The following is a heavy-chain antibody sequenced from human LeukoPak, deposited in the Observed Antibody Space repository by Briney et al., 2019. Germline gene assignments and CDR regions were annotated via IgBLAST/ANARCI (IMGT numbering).Heavy chain of an antibody. CDR3: ARDPPPYGYSPDY. V-gene: IGHV1-8*01. CDR2: MNPNSGNT. CDR1: GYTFTSYD. J-gene: IGHJ4*02. D-gene: IGHD4-17*01. Sequence: ASVKVSCKASGYTFTSYDINWVRQATGQGLEWMGWMNPNSGNTGYAQKFQGRVTMTRNTSISTAYMELSSLRSEDTAVYYCARDPPPYGYSPDYWGQGTLVTVSS.